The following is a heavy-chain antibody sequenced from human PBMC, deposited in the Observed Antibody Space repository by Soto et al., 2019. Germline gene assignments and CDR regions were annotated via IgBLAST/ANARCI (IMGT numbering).Heavy chain of an antibody. CDR2: IYYSGST. Sequence: QVQLQESGPGLVKPSETLSLTCTVSGGSISSYYWSWIRQPPGKGLEWIGYIYYSGSTNYNHSLKSRVTISVDTSKNQFSLKLSSVTAADTAVYYCAGRASRYYYDSSGYFDYWGQGTLVTVSS. V-gene: IGHV4-59*01. J-gene: IGHJ4*02. D-gene: IGHD3-22*01. CDR3: AGRASRYYYDSSGYFDY. CDR1: GGSISSYY.